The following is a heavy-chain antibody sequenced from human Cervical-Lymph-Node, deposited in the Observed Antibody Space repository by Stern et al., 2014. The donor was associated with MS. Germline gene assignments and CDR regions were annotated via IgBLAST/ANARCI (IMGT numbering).Heavy chain of an antibody. CDR1: GFTFSSYS. J-gene: IGHJ4*02. V-gene: IGHV3-48*02. CDR3: ARRLMGQPGDDY. CDR2: LSSSRSTK. D-gene: IGHD2-8*01. Sequence: VQLVESGGGLVQPGGSLRLSWAASGFTFSSYSMNWVRQAPGKGLEWVSYLSSSRSTKYYADSVKGRFTISRDNAKNSLYLQMNSLRDEDTAVYYCARRLMGQPGDDYWGQGTLVTVSS.